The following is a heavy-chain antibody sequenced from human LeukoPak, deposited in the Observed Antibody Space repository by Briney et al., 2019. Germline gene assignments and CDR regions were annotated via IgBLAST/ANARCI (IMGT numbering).Heavy chain of an antibody. J-gene: IGHJ4*02. CDR3: ARGPDTPYYYDSSGYYVDY. CDR2: ISSSGSTI. Sequence: GGSLRLSCAASGFTFSSYEMNWVRQAPGKGLEWVSYISSSGSTIYYADSVKGRFTISRDNSKDTLYLQMNSLRAEDTAVYYCARGPDTPYYYDSSGYYVDYWGQGTLVTVSS. V-gene: IGHV3-48*03. CDR1: GFTFSSYE. D-gene: IGHD3-22*01.